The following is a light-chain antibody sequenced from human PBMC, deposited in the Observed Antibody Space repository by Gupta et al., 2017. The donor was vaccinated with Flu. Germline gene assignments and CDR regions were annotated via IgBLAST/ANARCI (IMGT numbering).Light chain of an antibody. J-gene: IGKJ1*01. CDR3: QKYNSTPWT. CDR1: QGISNY. V-gene: IGKV1-27*01. CDR2: DAS. Sequence: PSSLFASVGDRVTITCRASQGISNYLAWYQQKPGKVPQLLIYDASTLQSGVPSRFSGSGSGTDFTLTISSLQPEDVATYYCQKYNSTPWTFGQGTKVEIK.